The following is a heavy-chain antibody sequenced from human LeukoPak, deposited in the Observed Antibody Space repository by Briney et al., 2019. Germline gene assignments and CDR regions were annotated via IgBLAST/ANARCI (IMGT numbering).Heavy chain of an antibody. D-gene: IGHD6-6*01. CDR3: ARDLRSGAARPSWFDP. Sequence: SETLSLTCAVYGGSFSGYYWSWIRQPPGKGLEWIGEINHSGSTNYNPSLKSRVTISVDTSKNQFSLKLSSVTAADTAVYYCARDLRSGAARPSWFDPWGQGTLVTVPS. CDR1: GGSFSGYY. CDR2: INHSGST. J-gene: IGHJ5*02. V-gene: IGHV4-34*01.